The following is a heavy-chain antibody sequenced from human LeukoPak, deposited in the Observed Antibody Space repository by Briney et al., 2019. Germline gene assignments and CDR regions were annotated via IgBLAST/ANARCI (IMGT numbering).Heavy chain of an antibody. CDR1: GGSISSGSYY. CDR2: IYTSGST. J-gene: IGHJ5*02. D-gene: IGHD3-10*01. V-gene: IGHV4-61*02. CDR3: AREPLLWFGERRRAFDP. Sequence: SQTLSLTCTVSGGSISSGSYYWSWIRQPAGKGLEWIVRIYTSGSTNYNPSLKSRVTISVDTFKNQFSLKLSSVTAADTAVYYCAREPLLWFGERRRAFDPWGQGTLVTVSS.